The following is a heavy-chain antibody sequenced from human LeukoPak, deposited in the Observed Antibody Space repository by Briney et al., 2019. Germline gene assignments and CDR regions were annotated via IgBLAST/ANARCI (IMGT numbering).Heavy chain of an antibody. CDR3: ARDLGRGIAVAGTAPNYYYYGMDV. J-gene: IGHJ6*02. Sequence: ASVKVSCKASGYTFTSYGISWVRQAPGQGLEWMGWISAYNGNTNYAQKLQGRVTMTTDTSTSTAYMELRSLRSDDTAVYYCARDLGRGIAVAGTAPNYYYYGMDVWGQGTTVTVSS. CDR1: GYTFTSYG. V-gene: IGHV1-18*01. D-gene: IGHD6-19*01. CDR2: ISAYNGNT.